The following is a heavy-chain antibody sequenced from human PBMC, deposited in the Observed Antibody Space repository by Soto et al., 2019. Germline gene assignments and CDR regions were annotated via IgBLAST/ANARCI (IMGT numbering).Heavy chain of an antibody. CDR2: IIPIFGTA. CDR3: ARSIAAAGTYYYGRDV. CDR1: GGTFSSYA. Sequence: QVQLVQSGAEVKKPGSSVKVSCKASGGTFSSYAISWVRQAPGQGLEWMGGIIPIFGTANYAQKFQGRVTITADESTSAAYMGLSSLRSEDTAVYYCARSIAAAGTYYYGRDVWGQGTTVTVSS. D-gene: IGHD6-13*01. J-gene: IGHJ6*02. V-gene: IGHV1-69*01.